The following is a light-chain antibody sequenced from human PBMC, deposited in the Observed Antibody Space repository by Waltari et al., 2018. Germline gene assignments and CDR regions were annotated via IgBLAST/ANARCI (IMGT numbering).Light chain of an antibody. CDR1: QSVFNY. CDR3: QQGSILPLT. CDR2: DTS. V-gene: IGKV3-11*01. J-gene: IGKJ4*01. Sequence: VLTQSPATLSLSAGERATLSCRASQSVFNYLAWYQQKSGQAPRLRIYDTSKRATGSPARFSGSGSGTDFTLTISNLEADDFALYYCQQGSILPLTFGGGTKVEIK.